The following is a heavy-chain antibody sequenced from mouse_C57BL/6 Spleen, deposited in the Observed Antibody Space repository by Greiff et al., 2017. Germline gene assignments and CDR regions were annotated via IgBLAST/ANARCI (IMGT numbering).Heavy chain of an antibody. CDR3: TRDSAQTAFAY. CDR1: GFTFSSYA. J-gene: IGHJ3*01. D-gene: IGHD3-2*02. V-gene: IGHV5-9-1*02. CDR2: ISRGGDYI. Sequence: EVKLVESGEGLVKPGGSLKLSCAASGFTFSSYAMSWVRQTPEKRLEWVAYISRGGDYIYYADTVKGRFTISRDNARNTLYLQMSSLKSEDTAMYYCTRDSAQTAFAYWGQGTLVTVSA.